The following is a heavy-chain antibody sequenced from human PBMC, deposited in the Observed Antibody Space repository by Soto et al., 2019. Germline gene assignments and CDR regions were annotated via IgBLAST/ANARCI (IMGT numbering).Heavy chain of an antibody. CDR1: GGIFRSYA. CDR2: IVPIFATT. J-gene: IGHJ5*02. V-gene: IGHV1-69*13. Sequence: EASVKVSCKVSGGIFRSYAFTWVRQAPGQGPEWMGGIVPIFATTTYAQKFQGRVTLTADESTSTVYMELSSLKSEDTAVYYCAKCSFTGSPTNWFDPWGQGTLVTVSS. D-gene: IGHD1-26*01. CDR3: AKCSFTGSPTNWFDP.